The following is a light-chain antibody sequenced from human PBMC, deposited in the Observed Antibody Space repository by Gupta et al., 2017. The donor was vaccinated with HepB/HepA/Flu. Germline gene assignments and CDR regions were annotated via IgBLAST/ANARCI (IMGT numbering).Light chain of an antibody. CDR1: SGSIASNY. V-gene: IGLV6-57*02. CDR3: QSYDSSNHDWV. J-gene: IGLJ3*02. CDR2: EDN. Sequence: NFMLTQPPSVSESPGKTVTISCTGSSGSIASNYVQWYQQRPGIAPTTVIYEDNQRPSGVPDRFAGSIDSSSNSASLTISGLKTEDEADYYCQSYDSSNHDWVFGGGTKLTVL.